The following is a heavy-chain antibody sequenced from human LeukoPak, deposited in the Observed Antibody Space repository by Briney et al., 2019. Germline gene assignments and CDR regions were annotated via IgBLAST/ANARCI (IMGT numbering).Heavy chain of an antibody. V-gene: IGHV1-69*05. D-gene: IGHD3-22*01. Sequence: SVKVACQASGGTFSSYAISWVRQAPGQGLEWMGRIIPIFGTANYAQKFQGRVTITTDESTSTAYMELSSLRSEDTAVYYCARGRYYDSSGPFDYWGQGTLVTVSS. CDR1: GGTFSSYA. CDR2: IIPIFGTA. CDR3: ARGRYYDSSGPFDY. J-gene: IGHJ4*02.